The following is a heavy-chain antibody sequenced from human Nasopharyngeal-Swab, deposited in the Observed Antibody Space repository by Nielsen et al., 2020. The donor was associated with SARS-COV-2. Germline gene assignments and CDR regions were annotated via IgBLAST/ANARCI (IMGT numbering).Heavy chain of an antibody. V-gene: IGHV3-53*01. CDR2: TEIGGTT. D-gene: IGHD2-2*01. J-gene: IGHJ1*01. CDR3: ARDLGGGYCTTTNCPGS. CDR1: GLTVSSTY. Sequence: GGSLRLSCAASGLTVSSTYMSWVRQAPGKGLEWVSVTEIGGTTHYADSVKGRFSISRDSSTNTLYLQMNNVRAEDTAVYYCARDLGGGYCTTTNCPGSRGQGTLVTVSS.